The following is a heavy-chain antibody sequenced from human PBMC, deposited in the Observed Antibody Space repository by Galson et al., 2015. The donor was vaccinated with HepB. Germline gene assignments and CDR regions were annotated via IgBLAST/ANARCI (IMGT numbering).Heavy chain of an antibody. CDR1: GFSLSTSGMC. D-gene: IGHD3-22*01. CDR3: ARMTYYYDSSGYHPNWFDP. V-gene: IGHV2-70*11. CDR2: IDWDDDK. Sequence: PALVKPTQTLTLTCTFSGFSLSTSGMCVSWIRQPPGEALEWLARIDWDDDKYYSTSLKTRLTISKDTSKNQVVLTMTNMDPVDTATYYCARMTYYYDSSGYHPNWFDPWGQGTLVTVSS. J-gene: IGHJ5*02.